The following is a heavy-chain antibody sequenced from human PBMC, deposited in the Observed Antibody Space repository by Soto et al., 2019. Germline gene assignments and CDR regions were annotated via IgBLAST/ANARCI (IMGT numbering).Heavy chain of an antibody. CDR1: GFTCTSYW. CDR2: IYPGDSDS. D-gene: IGHD2-2*01. J-gene: IGHJ4*02. V-gene: IGHV5-51*01. CDR3: AKHEGYCSTTTCSNFDY. Sequence: VASLKISCSGSGFTCTSYWIAWVLPMPRKGLEWMGIIYPGDSDSSYSPSFQGQVTISADKSINTANLHWSSQKASDTAIYYCAKHEGYCSTTTCSNFDYWGQGTLVTVSS.